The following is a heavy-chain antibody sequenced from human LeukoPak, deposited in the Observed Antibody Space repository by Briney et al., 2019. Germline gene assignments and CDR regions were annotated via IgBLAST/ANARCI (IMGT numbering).Heavy chain of an antibody. D-gene: IGHD6-13*01. CDR3: ARYSSSWSPFDY. J-gene: IGHJ4*02. CDR1: GGSVSSGSYY. Sequence: SETLSFTCTVSGGSVSSGSYYWSWIRQLPGKGLEWIGYIYYSGSTNYNPSLKSRVTISVDTSKNQFSLKLSSVTAADTAVYYCARYSSSWSPFDYWGQGTLVTVSS. CDR2: IYYSGST. V-gene: IGHV4-61*01.